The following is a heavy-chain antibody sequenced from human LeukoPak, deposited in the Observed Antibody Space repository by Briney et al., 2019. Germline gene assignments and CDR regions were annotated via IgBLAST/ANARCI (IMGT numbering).Heavy chain of an antibody. V-gene: IGHV1-2*02. J-gene: IGHJ4*02. CDR3: AREGNGLLSKDLDY. Sequence: GASVKVSCKASGYTFTDYYIHWVRQAPGQGLKWMGYINPHSGGTSSPQKFQGRVTMTTDASISTAYMELSRLTSDDTAVYYCAREGNGLLSKDLDYWGQGTLVTVSS. D-gene: IGHD2-15*01. CDR1: GYTFTDYY. CDR2: INPHSGGT.